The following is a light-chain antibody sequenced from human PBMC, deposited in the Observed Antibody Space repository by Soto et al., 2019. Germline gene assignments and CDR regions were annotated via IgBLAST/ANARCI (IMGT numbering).Light chain of an antibody. CDR2: NND. V-gene: IGLV1-44*01. Sequence: QSLMTQLSSASGIPGQRVTISCSGSNSNVGRNTVSWFQHLPGRAPKVFIYNNDQRPSGVPDRFSGSKSGTSASLAISGLQSEDEADYYCASWDDSLTAWVFGGGTKLTVL. CDR3: ASWDDSLTAWV. CDR1: NSNVGRNT. J-gene: IGLJ3*02.